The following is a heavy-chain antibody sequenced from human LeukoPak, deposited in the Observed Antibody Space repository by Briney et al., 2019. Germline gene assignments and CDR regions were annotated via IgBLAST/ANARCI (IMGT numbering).Heavy chain of an antibody. D-gene: IGHD3-10*01. CDR2: IYSGGST. CDR1: GFTVSNNY. Sequence: GGSLRLSCAASGFTVSNNYMSWVRQAPGKGLEWVSVIYSGGSTYYADSVKGRFTISRDNSKNTLFLQMNSLGAEDTAVYYCARDLYGSGKDVRYYYHYGMDVWGQGTTVAVSS. V-gene: IGHV3-66*01. J-gene: IGHJ6*02. CDR3: ARDLYGSGKDVRYYYHYGMDV.